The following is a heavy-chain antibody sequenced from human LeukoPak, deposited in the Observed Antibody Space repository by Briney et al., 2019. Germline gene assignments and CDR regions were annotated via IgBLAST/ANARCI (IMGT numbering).Heavy chain of an antibody. CDR3: ARGGYDSSGYYNYFDY. J-gene: IGHJ4*02. D-gene: IGHD3-22*01. CDR2: IYTSGST. Sequence: SETLSLTCTVSGGSMSSYYWSWIRQPAGKGLEWIGRIYTSGSTNYNPSLKSRVTISVDKSKNQFSLKLSSVTAADTAVYYCARGGYDSSGYYNYFDYWGQGTLVTVSS. CDR1: GGSMSSYY. V-gene: IGHV4-4*07.